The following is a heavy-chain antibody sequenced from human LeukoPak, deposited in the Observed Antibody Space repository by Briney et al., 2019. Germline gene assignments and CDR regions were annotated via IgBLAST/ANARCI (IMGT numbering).Heavy chain of an antibody. CDR2: IKSKTDGGTT. Sequence: GGSLRLSCAASGFTFSNAWMSWVRQAPGKGLEWVGRIKSKTDGGTTDYAAPVKGRFTISRDDSKNTLYLQMNSLKTEDTAVYYCTVGVRRYNWNDAFDYWGQGTLVTVSS. J-gene: IGHJ4*02. CDR3: TVGVRRYNWNDAFDY. CDR1: GFTFSNAW. D-gene: IGHD1-1*01. V-gene: IGHV3-15*01.